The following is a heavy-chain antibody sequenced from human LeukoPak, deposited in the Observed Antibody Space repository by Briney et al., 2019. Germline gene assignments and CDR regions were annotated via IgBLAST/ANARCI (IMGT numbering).Heavy chain of an antibody. D-gene: IGHD5-12*01. J-gene: IGHJ4*02. CDR3: ARSLGVATIYPLDY. CDR2: IYYSGSA. CDR1: GGSISSGGYY. V-gene: IGHV4-31*03. Sequence: SQTLSPTCTVSGGSISSGGYYWSWIRQHPGKGLEWIGYIYYSGSAYYNPSLRSRVTISVDTSKNQFSLKLSSVTAADTAVYYCARSLGVATIYPLDYWGQGTLVTVSS.